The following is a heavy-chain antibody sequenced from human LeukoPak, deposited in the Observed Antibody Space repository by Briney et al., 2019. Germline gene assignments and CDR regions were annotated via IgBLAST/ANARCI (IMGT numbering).Heavy chain of an antibody. D-gene: IGHD3-10*01. Sequence: SETLSLTCGVYSGSFSGYYWSWIRQPPGKGLEWIGEINHSGSTNYNPSLKSRVTISVDTSKNQFSLKLTSVTAADTAMYYCARGIIMVRGGAHFDYWGQGALVTVSA. CDR2: INHSGST. V-gene: IGHV4-34*01. CDR1: SGSFSGYY. CDR3: ARGIIMVRGGAHFDY. J-gene: IGHJ4*02.